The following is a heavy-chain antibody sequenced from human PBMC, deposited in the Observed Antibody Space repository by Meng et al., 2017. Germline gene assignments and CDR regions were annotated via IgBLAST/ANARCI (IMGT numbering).Heavy chain of an antibody. CDR3: ARVRRQGVWYFDL. Sequence: GESLKISCAASGFTFSSYSMNWVRQAPGKGLEWVSSISSSSYIYYADSVKGRFTISRDNAKNSLYLQMNSLGAEDTAVYYCARVRRQGVWYFDLWGRGTLVTVSS. J-gene: IGHJ2*01. D-gene: IGHD3-16*01. CDR2: ISSSSYI. V-gene: IGHV3-21*01. CDR1: GFTFSSYS.